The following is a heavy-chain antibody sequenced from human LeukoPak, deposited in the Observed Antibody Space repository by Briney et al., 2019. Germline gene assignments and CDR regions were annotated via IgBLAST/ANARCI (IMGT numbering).Heavy chain of an antibody. CDR3: ARRRGVSASSFDI. Sequence: KFGESLKVSCKGSGYNFLDYWIGWVRQMPGKGLEYMGIIYPGDSDSRYSPSFQGHVTLSVDTSISTVFLQWSSLKASDTAIFYCARRRGVSASSFDIWGQGTMVTVSS. CDR2: IYPGDSDS. D-gene: IGHD3-10*01. CDR1: GYNFLDYW. V-gene: IGHV5-51*01. J-gene: IGHJ3*02.